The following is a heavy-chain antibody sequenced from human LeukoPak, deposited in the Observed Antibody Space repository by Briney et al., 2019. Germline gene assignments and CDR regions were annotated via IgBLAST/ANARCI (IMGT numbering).Heavy chain of an antibody. Sequence: GGSLRLSWAASGFTFSSYWMSWVRQAPGKGLEWVANIKQDGSEKYYVDSVKGRFTISRDNAKNSLYLQMNSLRAEDTAVYYCASSGWYVPALFDYWGQGTLVTVSS. V-gene: IGHV3-7*01. J-gene: IGHJ4*02. CDR3: ASSGWYVPALFDY. D-gene: IGHD6-19*01. CDR2: IKQDGSEK. CDR1: GFTFSSYW.